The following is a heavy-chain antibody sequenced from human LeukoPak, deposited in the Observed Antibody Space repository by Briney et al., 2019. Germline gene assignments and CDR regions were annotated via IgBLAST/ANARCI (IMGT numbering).Heavy chain of an antibody. V-gene: IGHV4-4*08. J-gene: IGHJ4*02. D-gene: IGHD6-19*01. CDR3: ARESYSSGWLGIDY. CDR1: GRSINGFF. Sequence: SETLSLTRTVSGRSINGFFWSWIRQPPGKGLEWIGYIYSSGSPNYNPSLKSRLTISLDTSKNQFSLKLSSVTAADTAVYYCARESYSSGWLGIDYWGQGTLVTVSS. CDR2: IYSSGSP.